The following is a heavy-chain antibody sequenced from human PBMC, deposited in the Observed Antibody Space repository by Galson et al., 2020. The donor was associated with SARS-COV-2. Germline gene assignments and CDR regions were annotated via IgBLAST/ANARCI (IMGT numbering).Heavy chain of an antibody. Sequence: GGSLRLSCAASGFTFSNAWMSWVRQAPGKGLEWVGRIKSKTDGGTTDYAPPVKVRFTISRDDSKNTLYLQMNSLKTEDPAVYYCTTDPPDVVVVPAAVYYCYSGMDVWGQGTTVTVSS. CDR3: TTDPPDVVVVPAAVYYCYSGMDV. CDR1: GFTFSNAW. V-gene: IGHV3-15*01. J-gene: IGHJ6*02. D-gene: IGHD2-2*01. CDR2: IKSKTDGGTT.